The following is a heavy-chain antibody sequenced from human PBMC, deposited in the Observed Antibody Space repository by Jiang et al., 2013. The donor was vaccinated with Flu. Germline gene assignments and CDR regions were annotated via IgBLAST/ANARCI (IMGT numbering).Heavy chain of an antibody. J-gene: IGHJ4*02. CDR2: HITGPSGL. CDR1: GDSVSGHNVG. V-gene: IGHV6-1*01. CDR3: ARAMTVSGTYDY. Sequence: QTLSLTCAISGDSVSGHNVGWXWLRQSPSRGLEWLEGHITGPSGLQIYPVSVQSRITINPDTSKNQFSLQLNSVTPEDTAVYYCARAMTVSGTYDYWGPGEPWSPSP. D-gene: IGHD6-19*01.